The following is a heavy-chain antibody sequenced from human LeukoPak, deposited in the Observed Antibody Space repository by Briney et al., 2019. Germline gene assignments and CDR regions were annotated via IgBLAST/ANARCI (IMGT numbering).Heavy chain of an antibody. V-gene: IGHV4-59*01. CDR2: IYYSGST. J-gene: IGHJ4*02. D-gene: IGHD2-15*01. CDR3: ARVCSAGSCYGLGVIEY. Sequence: SETLSLTCTVSGGSINSYYWSWIRQPPGKGLEWIGFIYYSGSTSHNPSLKSRVTMSVDTPKNQFSLKLSSLTTADTAVYYCARVCSAGSCYGLGVIEYWGQGTLVTVSS. CDR1: GGSINSYY.